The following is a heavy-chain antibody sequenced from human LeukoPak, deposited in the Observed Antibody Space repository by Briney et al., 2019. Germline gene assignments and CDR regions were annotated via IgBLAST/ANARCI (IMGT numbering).Heavy chain of an antibody. Sequence: GESLKIFCNGSGYSFSSYWISWGRQMAGEGLEWRVIVYPGDSDTRYSPSFQGKVTISADKYISTAYLQWSSLEASDTAMYYCARHRSWQLGEYYFDYWGQGTLVTVSS. CDR3: ARHRSWQLGEYYFDY. J-gene: IGHJ4*02. V-gene: IGHV5-51*01. CDR2: VYPGDSDT. CDR1: GYSFSSYW. D-gene: IGHD6-6*01.